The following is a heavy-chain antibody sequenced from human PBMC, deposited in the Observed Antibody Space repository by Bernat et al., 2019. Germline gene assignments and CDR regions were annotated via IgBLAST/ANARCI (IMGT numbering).Heavy chain of an antibody. D-gene: IGHD3-10*01. V-gene: IGHV3-7*03. CDR1: GFTFSNTW. CDR3: AKEVYYYGSGSYYNWFDP. CDR2: INLDGSEK. Sequence: EVQLVESGGGLVPPGGSLRLSCVVSGFTFSNTWMNWVRQAPGKGLEWVAYINLDGSEKNYVDSVRGRFTISRDNAKNSLYLQMNSLRAEDTAVYYCAKEVYYYGSGSYYNWFDPWGQGTLVTVSS. J-gene: IGHJ5*02.